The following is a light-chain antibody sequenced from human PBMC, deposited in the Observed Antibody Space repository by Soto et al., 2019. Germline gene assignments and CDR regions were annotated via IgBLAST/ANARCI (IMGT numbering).Light chain of an antibody. CDR1: SRDIGAYNY. V-gene: IGLV2-14*01. CDR2: QVT. J-gene: IGLJ1*01. Sequence: QSALTQPASVSGSPGQSITISCTGTSRDIGAYNYVSWYQPHPGKAPKLLIYQVTYRPSGVSTRFSGSKSGNTASLTISGLQAEDEADYYCSSNTASFTYVFGTGTKLTVL. CDR3: SSNTASFTYV.